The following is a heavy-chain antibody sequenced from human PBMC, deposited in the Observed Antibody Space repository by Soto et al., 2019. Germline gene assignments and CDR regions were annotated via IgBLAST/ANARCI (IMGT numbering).Heavy chain of an antibody. CDR2: ISYDGSNK. CDR1: GFTFSSYA. Sequence: QVQLVESGGGVVQPGRSLRLSCAASGFTFSSYAMHWVRQAPGKGLEWVAVISYDGSNKYYADSVKGRFTISRDNSKNPLYLQMNSLRAEDRAVYCGARGGGESELVPAAMLDYWGQGTLVTVSS. V-gene: IGHV3-30-3*01. D-gene: IGHD2-2*01. CDR3: ARGGGESELVPAAMLDY. J-gene: IGHJ4*02.